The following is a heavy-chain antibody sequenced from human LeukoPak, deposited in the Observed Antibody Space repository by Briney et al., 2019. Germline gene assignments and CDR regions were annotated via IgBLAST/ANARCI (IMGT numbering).Heavy chain of an antibody. Sequence: GGSLRLSCAASGFTFSSYAMSWVRQAPGKGLEWVSAISGSGGAKYYADSVKGRFTISRDNSKNTLYLQMNSLRAEDTAVYYCAKVPVFSLTISEVVTDDAFDIWGQGTIVTVSS. CDR3: AKVPVFSLTISEVVTDDAFDI. CDR1: GFTFSSYA. V-gene: IGHV3-23*01. D-gene: IGHD3-3*01. CDR2: ISGSGGAK. J-gene: IGHJ3*02.